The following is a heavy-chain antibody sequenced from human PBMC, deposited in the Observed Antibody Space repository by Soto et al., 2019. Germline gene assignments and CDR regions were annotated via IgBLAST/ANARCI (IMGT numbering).Heavy chain of an antibody. J-gene: IGHJ3*02. D-gene: IGHD3-3*01. CDR1: GFTFSSYG. V-gene: IGHV3-30*18. CDR3: AKEEGPGLNYDLGGAFDI. Sequence: GGSLRLSCAASGFTFSSYGMHWVRQAPGKGLEWVAVISYDGSNKYYADSVKGRFTISRDNSKNTLYLQMNSLRAEDTAVYYCAKEEGPGLNYDLGGAFDIWGQGTMVTVSS. CDR2: ISYDGSNK.